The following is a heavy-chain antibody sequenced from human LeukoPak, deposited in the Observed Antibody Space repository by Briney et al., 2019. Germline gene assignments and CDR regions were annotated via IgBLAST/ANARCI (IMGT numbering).Heavy chain of an antibody. J-gene: IGHJ4*02. D-gene: IGHD6-25*01. CDR1: GFTFSDYY. V-gene: IGHV3-11*04. Sequence: GGSLRLSCAASGFTFSDYYMSWIRQAPGKGLEWVSYISSSGSTIYYADSVKGRLTISRDNSKNTLYLHMNSLTTVDTAVYYCAKDRYSSASLLANNPFDYWGQGTLVTVSS. CDR2: ISSSGSTI. CDR3: AKDRYSSASLLANNPFDY.